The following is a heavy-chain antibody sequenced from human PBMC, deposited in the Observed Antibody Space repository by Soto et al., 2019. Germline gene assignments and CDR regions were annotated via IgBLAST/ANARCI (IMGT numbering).Heavy chain of an antibody. CDR2: IYYSGST. Sequence: PSETLSLTCTVSGGSISSCDYYWSWIRPPPGKGLEWIGYIYYSGSTYYNPSLKSRVTISVDTSKNQFSLKLSSVTAADTAVYYCARANSSGYWDFDYWGQGTLVTVSS. J-gene: IGHJ4*02. CDR1: GGSISSCDYY. D-gene: IGHD3-22*01. V-gene: IGHV4-30-4*01. CDR3: ARANSSGYWDFDY.